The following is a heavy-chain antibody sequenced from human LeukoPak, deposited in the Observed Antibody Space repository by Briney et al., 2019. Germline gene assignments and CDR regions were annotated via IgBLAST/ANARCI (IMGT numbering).Heavy chain of an antibody. D-gene: IGHD6-19*01. Sequence: GASVKVSCKASGYTFISYGISWVRQAPGQGLEWMGWIRAYNGNTNYAQKLQDRVTMTTDTSTSTAYMELRRLRSDDTAVYYCARVLVRDGVAVPDTWGQGTLVTVSS. J-gene: IGHJ5*02. CDR2: IRAYNGNT. CDR3: ARVLVRDGVAVPDT. CDR1: GYTFISYG. V-gene: IGHV1-18*01.